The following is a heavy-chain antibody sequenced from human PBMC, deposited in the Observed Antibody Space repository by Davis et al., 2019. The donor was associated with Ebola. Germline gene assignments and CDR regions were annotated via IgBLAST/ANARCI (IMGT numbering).Heavy chain of an antibody. J-gene: IGHJ4*02. CDR3: ARVRDFWSGYSPFGY. CDR1: GYTFTGYY. Sequence: ASVKVSCKASGYTFTGYYMHWVRQAPGQGLEWMGWINPNSGGTNYAQKFQGRVTMTRDTSISTAYMELSRLRSDDTAVYYCARVRDFWSGYSPFGYWGQGTLVTVSS. CDR2: INPNSGGT. D-gene: IGHD3-3*01. V-gene: IGHV1-2*02.